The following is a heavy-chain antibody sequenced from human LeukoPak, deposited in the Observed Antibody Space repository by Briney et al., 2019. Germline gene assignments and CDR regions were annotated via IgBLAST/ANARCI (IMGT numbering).Heavy chain of an antibody. V-gene: IGHV4-34*01. CDR2: INHSGSS. CDR3: ARTPRGDS. CDR1: GGSFSGYY. Sequence: SEPLSLTCVVYGGSFSGYYWSWIRQPPGKGLEWIGEINHSGSSNYNPSPSLKSRVTISVDTSKNQFSLKLSSVTAADTAVYYCARTPRGDSWGQGTLVTVSS. D-gene: IGHD2-21*02. J-gene: IGHJ4*02.